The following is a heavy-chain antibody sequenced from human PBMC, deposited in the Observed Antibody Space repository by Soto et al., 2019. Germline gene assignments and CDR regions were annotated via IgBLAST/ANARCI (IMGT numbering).Heavy chain of an antibody. Sequence: SETLSLTCTVSGGSISSYYWSWVRQPPGKGLEWIGYIYYSGSTNYNPSLKSRVTISVDTSKNQFSLKLSSVTAADTAVYYCARSLRFLDYFDYWGQGTLVTVSS. D-gene: IGHD3-3*01. CDR3: ARSLRFLDYFDY. CDR2: IYYSGST. CDR1: GGSISSYY. V-gene: IGHV4-59*01. J-gene: IGHJ4*02.